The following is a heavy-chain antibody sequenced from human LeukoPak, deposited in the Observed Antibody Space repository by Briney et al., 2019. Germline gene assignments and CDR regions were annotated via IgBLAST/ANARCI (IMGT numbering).Heavy chain of an antibody. Sequence: GGSLRLSCAASGFTFSSYSMNWVRQAPGKGLEWVSYISSSSSTIYYADSVKGRFTISRDNAKNSLYLQMNSLRAEDTAVYYCTRGNSGWYHNFDYWGQGTLVTVSS. CDR2: ISSSSSTI. V-gene: IGHV3-48*01. CDR3: TRGNSGWYHNFDY. D-gene: IGHD6-19*01. CDR1: GFTFSSYS. J-gene: IGHJ4*02.